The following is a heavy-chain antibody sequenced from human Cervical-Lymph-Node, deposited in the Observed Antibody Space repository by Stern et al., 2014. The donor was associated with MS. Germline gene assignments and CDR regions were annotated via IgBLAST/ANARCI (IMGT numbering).Heavy chain of an antibody. CDR2: IIPIFGTA. CDR1: GDTFIKYG. CDR3: ARDRGIAAAGAALPFDY. Sequence: QLVQSGAEVKRPGSSVKVSCKASGDTFIKYGIGWVRQGPGQGPEWMGGIIPIFGTANYVQKFQGRVPITADMSTSTAYMELSSLRSEDSAVYYCARDRGIAAAGAALPFDYWGQGTLVFVSA. D-gene: IGHD6-13*01. V-gene: IGHV1-69*06. J-gene: IGHJ4*02.